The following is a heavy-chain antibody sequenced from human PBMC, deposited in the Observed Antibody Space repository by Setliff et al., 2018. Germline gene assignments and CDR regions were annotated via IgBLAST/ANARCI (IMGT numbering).Heavy chain of an antibody. CDR1: GFTLNSYL. D-gene: IGHD5-12*01. V-gene: IGHV3-21*01. J-gene: IGHJ6*03. CDR2: ISSTSTYI. Sequence: GGSLRLSCAASGFTLNSYLMHWVRQAPGKGLEWVSAISSTSTYIYYADSVKGRFTISRDNSKNSLYLHMNSLRAEDTAVYYCTRARDIAPTYYYMDVWGKGTTVTVSS. CDR3: TRARDIAPTYYYMDV.